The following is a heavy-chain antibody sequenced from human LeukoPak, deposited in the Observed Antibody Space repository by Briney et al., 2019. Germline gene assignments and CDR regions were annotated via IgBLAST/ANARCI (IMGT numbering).Heavy chain of an antibody. CDR2: IYYSGST. CDR1: GGSISGSYY. CDR3: ARLRYSSSWFRWDY. V-gene: IGHV4-59*08. D-gene: IGHD6-13*01. Sequence: SETLSLTCTVSGGSISGSYYWSWIRQPPGKGLEWIGYIYYSGSTNYNPSLESRITISVDTSKNQFSLKLLSVTAADTAVYYCARLRYSSSWFRWDYWGQGTLVTVSS. J-gene: IGHJ4*02.